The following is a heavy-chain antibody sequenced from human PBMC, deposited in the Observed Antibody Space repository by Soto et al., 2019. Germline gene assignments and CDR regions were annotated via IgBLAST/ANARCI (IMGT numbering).Heavy chain of an antibody. CDR1: GGSFSSYS. Sequence: QVQLQQWGAGLLKPSETLSLTCAVYGGSFSSYSWTWIRQSPGKGLGWIGQINHSGSTNYNPSLKRRFAISLLSSKYPFSLELSSVTAADTAVYYCARGLVSETSYSGGWYYFDSWGQGTLVTVSS. J-gene: IGHJ4*02. V-gene: IGHV4-34*01. CDR3: ARGLVSETSYSGGWYYFDS. D-gene: IGHD1-26*01. CDR2: INHSGST.